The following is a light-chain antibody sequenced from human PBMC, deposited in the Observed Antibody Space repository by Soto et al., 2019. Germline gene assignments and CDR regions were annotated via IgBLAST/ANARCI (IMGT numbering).Light chain of an antibody. CDR1: QTISSW. J-gene: IGKJ2*01. CDR2: KAS. V-gene: IGKV1-5*03. Sequence: DIQMTQSPSTLSASVGDRVAVTCRASQTISSWLAWYQQKPGKAPNLLIYKASSLQSGVPSSFSGSGSGTEFTLTISSLQPDDFATYYCQQYNSYPFTFVQGTKLEIK. CDR3: QQYNSYPFT.